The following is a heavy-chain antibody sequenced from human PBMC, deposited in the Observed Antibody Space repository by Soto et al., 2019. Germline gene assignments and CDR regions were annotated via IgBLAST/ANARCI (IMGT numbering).Heavy chain of an antibody. V-gene: IGHV4-59*01. D-gene: IGHD6-19*01. CDR3: ARVRGGSGWYTN. Sequence: QVQLQESGPGLVKPSETLSLPCTVSGGSISSYYWSWIRQPPGKGLEWIGYIYYSGSTNYNPSLKSRVTISVDTSKNQFSLKLSSVTAADTAVYYCARVRGGSGWYTNWGQGTLVTVSS. J-gene: IGHJ4*02. CDR2: IYYSGST. CDR1: GGSISSYY.